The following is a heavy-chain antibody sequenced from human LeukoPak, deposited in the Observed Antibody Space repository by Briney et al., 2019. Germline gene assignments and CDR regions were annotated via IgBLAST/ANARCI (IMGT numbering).Heavy chain of an antibody. D-gene: IGHD2-2*01. CDR2: IYSDGTT. J-gene: IGHJ4*02. CDR3: VKDHTRHYYFDY. Sequence: GGSLRLSCAASGFTVNSNYMSWVRQAPGKGLEWVSIIYSDGTTYYTDSVKGRFTISRDNSKNTLYLQMNSLRAEDTAVYYCVKDHTRHYYFDYWGQGTLVTVSS. CDR1: GFTVNSNY. V-gene: IGHV3-53*01.